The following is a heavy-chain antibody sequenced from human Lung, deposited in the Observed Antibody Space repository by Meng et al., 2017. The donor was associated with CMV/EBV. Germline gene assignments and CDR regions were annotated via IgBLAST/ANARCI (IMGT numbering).Heavy chain of an antibody. CDR2: IYPGDSDT. CDR1: GYSFTSYW. J-gene: IGHJ5*02. Sequence: GEXXKISCKGSGYSFTSYWIGWVRQMPGKGLEWMGIIYPGDSDTRYSPSFQGQVTISADKSISTAYLQWSSLKASDTAMYYCARTVKYYYDSSGPDPLGQGXLVTVSS. CDR3: ARTVKYYYDSSGPDP. V-gene: IGHV5-51*01. D-gene: IGHD3-22*01.